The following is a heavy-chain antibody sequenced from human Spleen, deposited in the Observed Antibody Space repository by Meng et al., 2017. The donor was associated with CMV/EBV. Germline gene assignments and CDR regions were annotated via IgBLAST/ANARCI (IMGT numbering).Heavy chain of an antibody. Sequence: ATFTTITVSWVRQAPGPCLEWLGGITPLFVTVNSAERFQDRVTIITDESTSTVYMEVSRLKSEDTAVYFCARHEGRACSTTTCPLRQWGPGTLVTVSS. CDR2: ITPLFVTV. CDR1: ATFTTIT. D-gene: IGHD1-1*01. J-gene: IGHJ4*02. V-gene: IGHV1-69*05. CDR3: ARHEGRACSTTTCPLRQ.